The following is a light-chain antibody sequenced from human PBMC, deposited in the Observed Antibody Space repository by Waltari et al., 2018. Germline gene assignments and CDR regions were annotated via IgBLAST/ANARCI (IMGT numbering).Light chain of an antibody. CDR3: QQRRNWPPLT. CDR1: EDVGIY. Sequence: ETVLTQSPATLSLSPGERATIPCRASEDVGIYLAWYQQKPGQAPRLLIYDASNRATGIPTRFSGSGSGTDFTLTISSLEPEDFALYYCQQRRNWPPLTFGGGTKVE. V-gene: IGKV3-11*01. CDR2: DAS. J-gene: IGKJ4*01.